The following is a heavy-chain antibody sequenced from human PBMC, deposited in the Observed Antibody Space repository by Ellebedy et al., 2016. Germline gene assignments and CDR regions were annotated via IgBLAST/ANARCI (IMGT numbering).Heavy chain of an antibody. V-gene: IGHV3-48*02. Sequence: GESLKISCAASGFTFSSYSMNWVRQTPGKGLEWLSYITGTSGTMFYADSVQDRFTISRDNAKNSLYLQMNNLRDEDTAVYYCARGALTGTTRYFDYWGQGTLVTVSS. CDR1: GFTFSSYS. D-gene: IGHD1-20*01. J-gene: IGHJ4*02. CDR2: ITGTSGTM. CDR3: ARGALTGTTRYFDY.